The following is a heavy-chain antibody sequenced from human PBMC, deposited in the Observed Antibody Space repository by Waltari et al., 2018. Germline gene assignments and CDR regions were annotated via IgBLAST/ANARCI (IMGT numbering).Heavy chain of an antibody. J-gene: IGHJ5*02. CDR1: GYTFPSYY. V-gene: IGHV1-46*01. CDR2: INPSGGST. CDR3: ARDRWNSGWFDP. Sequence: QVQLVQSGAEVKMPVASVKVSCKASGYTFPSYYMPWVRQAPGQGLEWMGIINPSGGSTSYAQKFQGRVTMTRDTSTSTVDMELSSLRSGDTDVYYCARDRWNSGWFDPWGQGTLVTVSS. D-gene: IGHD1-7*01.